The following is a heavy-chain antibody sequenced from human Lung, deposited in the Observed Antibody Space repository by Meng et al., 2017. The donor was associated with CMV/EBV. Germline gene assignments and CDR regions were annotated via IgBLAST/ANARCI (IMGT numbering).Heavy chain of an antibody. CDR3: ATHPPGY. CDR1: GYSISGNYY. CDR2: IYHSGNT. V-gene: IGHV4-38-2*01. J-gene: IGHJ4*02. Sequence: SETLSLTCVVSGYSISGNYYWGWIRQPPGKGLEWIGSIYHSGNTYYNPSLERRVTLSLDTYKNQFSLNLRSVTAADTAVYYCATHPPGYWGQGTLVTVSS.